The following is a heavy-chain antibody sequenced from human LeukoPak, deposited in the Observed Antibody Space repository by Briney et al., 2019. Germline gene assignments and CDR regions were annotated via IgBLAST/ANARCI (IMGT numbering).Heavy chain of an antibody. CDR3: AREYNWFDP. CDR1: GSMFSINK. Sequence: GGPLSLSFEAFGSMFSINKWNWFGQAPGKGLKWVASISTSSNYRYYADSVQGRFTISGDNAEKSLYLQMDSLRAEDTAVYYCAREYNWFDPWGQGTLVTVSS. V-gene: IGHV3-21*01. J-gene: IGHJ5*02. CDR2: ISTSSNYR.